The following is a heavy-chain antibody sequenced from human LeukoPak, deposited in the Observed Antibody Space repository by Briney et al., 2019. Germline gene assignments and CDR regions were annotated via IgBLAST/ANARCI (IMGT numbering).Heavy chain of an antibody. J-gene: IGHJ4*02. CDR2: IYYSGNT. D-gene: IGHD3/OR15-3a*01. CDR3: ARQTGSGLFILP. Sequence: SETLSLTCTVSGVSISSSNSYWGWIRQPPGKGREGIGSIYYSGNTYYHASLKSQVSISIDTSKTQFSLRLTSVTAADTAVYYCARQTGSGLFILPGGQGTLVTVSS. CDR1: GVSISSSNSY. V-gene: IGHV4-39*01.